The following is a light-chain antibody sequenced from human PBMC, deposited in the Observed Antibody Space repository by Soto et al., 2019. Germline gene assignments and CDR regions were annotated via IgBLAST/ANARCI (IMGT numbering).Light chain of an antibody. CDR3: SSYAGSNNFV. CDR1: SSDVGGYNY. V-gene: IGLV2-8*01. J-gene: IGLJ1*01. CDR2: EVT. Sequence: QSVLTQPPSASGSPGQSVTISCTGTSSDVGGYNYVSWYQQHPGKAPKLMIYEVTKRPSGVPYRFSGSKSGNTASLTVSGLQGEDEADYYCSSYAGSNNFVFGTGTKVTVL.